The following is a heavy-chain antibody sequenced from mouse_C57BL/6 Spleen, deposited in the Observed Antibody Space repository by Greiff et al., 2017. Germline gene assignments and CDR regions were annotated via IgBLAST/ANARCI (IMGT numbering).Heavy chain of an antibody. D-gene: IGHD1-1*01. Sequence: QVQLQQPGAELVKPGASVKLSCKASGYTFTSYWMPWVKQRPGQGLEWIGEIDPSDSYTNYHQKFKGKATLTVDTSSSTAYMQLSSLTSEDSAVYYCERSPPYITTNDYFDYWGQGTTLTVSS. CDR2: IDPSDSYT. CDR3: ERSPPYITTNDYFDY. J-gene: IGHJ2*01. V-gene: IGHV1-50*01. CDR1: GYTFTSYW.